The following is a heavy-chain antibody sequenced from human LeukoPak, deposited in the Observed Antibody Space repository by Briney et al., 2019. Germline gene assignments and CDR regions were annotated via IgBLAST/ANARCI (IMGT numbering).Heavy chain of an antibody. CDR1: GYTSTSYY. D-gene: IGHD2-2*01. V-gene: IGHV1-46*01. Sequence: GASVKVSCKASGYTSTSYYMHWVRQAPGQGLEWMGIINPSGGSTSYAQKFQGRVTMTRDTSTSTVYMELSSLRSEDTAVYYCARLIVVVPAAMEEDDAFDIWGQGTMVTVSS. CDR3: ARLIVVVPAAMEEDDAFDI. J-gene: IGHJ3*02. CDR2: INPSGGST.